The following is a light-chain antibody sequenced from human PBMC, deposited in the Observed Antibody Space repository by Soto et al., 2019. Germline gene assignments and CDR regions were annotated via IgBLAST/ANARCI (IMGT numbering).Light chain of an antibody. J-gene: IGKJ5*01. V-gene: IGKV1-33*01. CDR1: QSISSY. CDR2: TSS. Sequence: DIQMTQSPSSLSASVGDTVTITCRASQSISSYLNWYQQKPGKAPNLLIYTSSNLQSGVPSRFSGSGSGTDFTFTISSLQPEDIATYYCQQYDNLPFTFGQGTRLEIK. CDR3: QQYDNLPFT.